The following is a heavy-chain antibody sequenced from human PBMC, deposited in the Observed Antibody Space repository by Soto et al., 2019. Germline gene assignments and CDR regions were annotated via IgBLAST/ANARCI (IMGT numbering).Heavy chain of an antibody. CDR1: GYTFTSYG. CDR2: ISAYNGNP. CDR3: ARFVVVPAATLVNWFDP. V-gene: IGHV1-18*04. D-gene: IGHD2-2*01. J-gene: IGHJ5*02. Sequence: GASVKVSCKASGYTFTSYGISWVRQAPGQGLEWMGWISAYNGNPNYAQKLQGRVTMTTDTSTSTAYMELRSLRSDDTAVYYCARFVVVPAATLVNWFDPWGQGTLVTVS.